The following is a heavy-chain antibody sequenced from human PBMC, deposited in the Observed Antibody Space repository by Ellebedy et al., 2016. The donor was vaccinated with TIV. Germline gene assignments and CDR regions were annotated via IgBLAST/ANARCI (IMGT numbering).Heavy chain of an antibody. CDR1: GGSISSSSYY. CDR3: ARDRCGRDSSSLGSPHCRFDP. CDR2: IYYSGST. Sequence: SETLSLTXTVSGGSISSSSYYWGWIRQPPGKGLEWIGSIYYSGSTYYNPSLKSRVTISVDTSKNQFSLKLSSVTAADTAVYYCARDRCGRDSSSLGSPHCRFDPWGQGTLVTVSS. D-gene: IGHD6-13*01. V-gene: IGHV4-39*07. J-gene: IGHJ5*02.